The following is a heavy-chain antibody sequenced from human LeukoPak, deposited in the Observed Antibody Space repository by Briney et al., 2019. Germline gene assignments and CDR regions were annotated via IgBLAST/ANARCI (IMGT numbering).Heavy chain of an antibody. V-gene: IGHV4-34*01. CDR1: GGSFSGYY. D-gene: IGHD1-26*01. J-gene: IGHJ4*02. Sequence: PSETLSLTCAVYGGSFSGYYWSWIRQPPGKGLEWIGEINHSGSTNYNPSLKSRVTISVDTSKNQFSLKLSSVTAADTAVYYCARGETSGQVDYWGQGTLVTVSS. CDR2: INHSGST. CDR3: ARGETSGQVDY.